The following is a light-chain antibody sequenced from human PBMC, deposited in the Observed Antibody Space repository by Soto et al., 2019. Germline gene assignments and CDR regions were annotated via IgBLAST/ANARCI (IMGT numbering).Light chain of an antibody. Sequence: EIVLTQSPGTLSLSPGERATLSCRASQSVTSSSIAWYRQKRGQAPRLLIYGASSRATGIPDRFSGSRSATDFTLTISRLEPEDFAVYYCQQYESSPLTFGQGTKVDIK. J-gene: IGKJ1*01. CDR2: GAS. V-gene: IGKV3-20*01. CDR1: QSVTSSS. CDR3: QQYESSPLT.